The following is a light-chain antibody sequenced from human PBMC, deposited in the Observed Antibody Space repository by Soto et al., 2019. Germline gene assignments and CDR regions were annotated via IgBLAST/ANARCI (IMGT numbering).Light chain of an antibody. CDR3: QQYLNWPWT. J-gene: IGKJ1*01. CDR1: HYINNY. V-gene: IGKV3-15*01. CDR2: GAY. Sequence: EIVMTQSPATLSVSPGEGVTLSCTASHYINNYLAWYQQKPGQAPRLLISGAYTRASGFPARFSGGGSGKEFTLTISSMQSEDFEVYYCQQYLNWPWTFGQGTKVEIK.